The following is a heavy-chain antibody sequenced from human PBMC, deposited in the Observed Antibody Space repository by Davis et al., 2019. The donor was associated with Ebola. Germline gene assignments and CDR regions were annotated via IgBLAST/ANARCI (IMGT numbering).Heavy chain of an antibody. D-gene: IGHD3-22*01. CDR3: ARESAVHYYDSSGYYPGAFDI. CDR1: GYTFTGYY. V-gene: IGHV1-2*02. J-gene: IGHJ3*02. CDR2: INPNSGGT. Sequence: ASVKVSCKASGYTFTGYYMHWVRQAPGQGLEWMGWINPNSGGTNYAQKFQGRVTMTRDTSISTAYMELSRLRSDDTAVYYCARESAVHYYDSSGYYPGAFDIWGQGTMVTVSS.